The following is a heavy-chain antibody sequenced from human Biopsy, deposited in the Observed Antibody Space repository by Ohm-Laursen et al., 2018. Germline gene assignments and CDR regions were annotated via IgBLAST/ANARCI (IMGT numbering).Heavy chain of an antibody. CDR1: GGSFSGYY. D-gene: IGHD2-21*02. CDR3: ARHIRSGCRGDCYPY. V-gene: IGHV4-34*01. Sequence: GTLSLTCAVYGGSFSGYYWNWIRQSPGKGLEWIGEINHRGFTYNNPSLKSRVTISVDTSKNQFSLKVSSVTAADTAVYYCARHIRSGCRGDCYPYWGQGTLVTVSS. J-gene: IGHJ4*02. CDR2: INHRGFT.